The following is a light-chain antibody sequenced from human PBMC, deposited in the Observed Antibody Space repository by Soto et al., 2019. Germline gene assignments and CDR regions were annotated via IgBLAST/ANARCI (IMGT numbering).Light chain of an antibody. CDR3: QQYDNGWT. CDR2: KAS. CDR1: QSISSW. J-gene: IGKJ1*01. Sequence: DIQMTPSPSTLSASVGDRVTITCRASQSISSWLAWYQQRPGKAHKLLIYKASSLESGVPSRFSGSGSATEFTLTSSSLQPYDSATYYCQQYDNGWTFGQGTKVEI. V-gene: IGKV1-5*03.